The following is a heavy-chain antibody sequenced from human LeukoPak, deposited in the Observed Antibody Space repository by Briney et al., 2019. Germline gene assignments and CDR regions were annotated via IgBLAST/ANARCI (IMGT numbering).Heavy chain of an antibody. J-gene: IGHJ4*02. D-gene: IGHD3-16*01. CDR3: ARDLEAWSYGYEGFDY. Sequence: GGSPRLSCAASGFTFSSYVMSWVRQAPGKGLEWVAFIRFDGSNKYYADSVKGRFTISRDNSKNTLYLQTNNVRAEDTALYYCARDLEAWSYGYEGFDYWGQGTLVTVSS. CDR2: IRFDGSNK. V-gene: IGHV3-30*02. CDR1: GFTFSSYV.